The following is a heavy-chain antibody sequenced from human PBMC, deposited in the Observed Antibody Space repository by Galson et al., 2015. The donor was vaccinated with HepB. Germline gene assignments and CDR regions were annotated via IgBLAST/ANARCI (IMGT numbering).Heavy chain of an antibody. J-gene: IGHJ6*02. D-gene: IGHD3-16*01. CDR2: ISASGTDT. Sequence: SLRLSCAASGFTFSDYYMSWLRQAPGKGLEWISYISASGTDTYYADSVKGRFTISRDNDRNSLYLQMSSLRAEDTAVYYCARESWGYEDVWGQGTTVTVSS. CDR1: GFTFSDYY. V-gene: IGHV3-11*01. CDR3: ARESWGYEDV.